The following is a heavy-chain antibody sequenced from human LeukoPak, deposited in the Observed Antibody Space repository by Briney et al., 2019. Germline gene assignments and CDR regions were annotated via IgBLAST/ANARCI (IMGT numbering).Heavy chain of an antibody. V-gene: IGHV4-30-2*01. D-gene: IGHD1-26*01. Sequence: PSQTLSLTCTVSGGSIYGGGYYWSRIRQPPGKGLEWIGYIYHSGTTYYNPSLKSRVTISIDRSKNQFSLKLSSVTAADTAVYYCARARDTTSGSNWFDPWGQGTLVTVSS. CDR3: ARARDTTSGSNWFDP. CDR2: IYHSGTT. CDR1: GGSIYGGGYY. J-gene: IGHJ5*02.